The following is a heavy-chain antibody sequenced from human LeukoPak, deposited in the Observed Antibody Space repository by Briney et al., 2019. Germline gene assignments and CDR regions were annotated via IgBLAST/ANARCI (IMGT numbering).Heavy chain of an antibody. Sequence: PSETLSLTCTVSGGSISSYYWSWIRQPPGKGLEWIGYIYYSGSTNYNPSLKSRVTISVDTSKNQFSLKLSSVTAADTAVYYCASGYSSSWYGADYWGQGTLVTVSS. CDR2: IYYSGST. CDR1: GGSISSYY. J-gene: IGHJ4*02. CDR3: ASGYSSSWYGADY. D-gene: IGHD6-13*01. V-gene: IGHV4-59*01.